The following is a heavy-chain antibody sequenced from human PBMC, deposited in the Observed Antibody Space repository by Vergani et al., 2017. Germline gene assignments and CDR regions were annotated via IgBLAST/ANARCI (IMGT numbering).Heavy chain of an antibody. CDR1: GFTFSSYA. J-gene: IGHJ6*02. D-gene: IGHD3-22*01. V-gene: IGHV3-23*01. CDR2: ISGSGGST. CDR3: ASSDRXGYYFNYYYYGMDV. Sequence: EVQLLESGGGLVQPGGSLRLSCAASGFTFSSYAMSWVRQAPGKGLEWVSAISGSGGSTYYADSVKGRFTISRDNSKNTLYLQMNSLRAEDTAVYYCASSDRXGYYFNYYYYGMDVWGQGTTGTVSS.